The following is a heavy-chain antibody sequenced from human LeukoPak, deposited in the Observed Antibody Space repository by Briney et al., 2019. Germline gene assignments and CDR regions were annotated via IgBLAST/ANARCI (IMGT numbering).Heavy chain of an antibody. J-gene: IGHJ4*02. Sequence: SETLSLTCTVSGGSIGNYYWNWIRQPAGKGLEWIGRISTSGTTNYHPSLKSRVTLSLDTSKNQFSLNLRSVTAADTAIYFCARRHPYYYGSGTYSREDWGQGALVTVSS. CDR3: ARRHPYYYGSGTYSRED. D-gene: IGHD3-10*01. V-gene: IGHV4-4*07. CDR2: ISTSGTT. CDR1: GGSIGNYY.